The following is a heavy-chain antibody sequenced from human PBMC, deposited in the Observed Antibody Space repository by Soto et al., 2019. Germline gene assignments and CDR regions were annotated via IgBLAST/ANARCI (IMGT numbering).Heavy chain of an antibody. CDR1: GFTLSTYW. Sequence: GGSLRLSCAASGFTLSTYWMHWVRQAPGKGLEWVANINQDGSQKYYVDSVKGRFTISRDNAKNSLSLQMNGLRADDTAVYYCASAIAAAGAYWGQGTLVTVSS. J-gene: IGHJ4*02. CDR2: INQDGSQK. CDR3: ASAIAAAGAY. V-gene: IGHV3-7*05. D-gene: IGHD6-13*01.